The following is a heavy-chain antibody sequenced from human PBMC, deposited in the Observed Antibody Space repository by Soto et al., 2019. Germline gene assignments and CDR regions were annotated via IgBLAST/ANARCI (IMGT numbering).Heavy chain of an antibody. CDR1: GYTFTSYG. CDR3: ARKTYYYDSSGYYAMFDY. D-gene: IGHD3-22*01. CDR2: ISAYNGNT. J-gene: IGHJ4*02. V-gene: IGHV1-18*01. Sequence: QVQLVQSGAEVKKPGASVKVSCKASGYTFTSYGISWVRQAPGQGLEWMGWISAYNGNTNYAQKLQGRVTMTTDTSTSTAYMELRSLRSDDTAVYYSARKTYYYDSSGYYAMFDYWGQGTLVTVSS.